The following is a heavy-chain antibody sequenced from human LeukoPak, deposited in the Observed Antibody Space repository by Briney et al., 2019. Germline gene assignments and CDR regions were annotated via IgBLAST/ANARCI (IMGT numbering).Heavy chain of an antibody. D-gene: IGHD3-10*01. CDR2: IYTSEST. V-gene: IGHV4-61*02. Sequence: SETLSLTCSVSGGSISSSNYYWSWIRQPAGKGLEWIGRIYTSESTNYNPSLKSRVTISVDTSRNQFTLKLSSVTAADTAVYYCARGLWFGDENPPYFDYWGQGILVTVSS. CDR1: GGSISSSNYY. CDR3: ARGLWFGDENPPYFDY. J-gene: IGHJ4*02.